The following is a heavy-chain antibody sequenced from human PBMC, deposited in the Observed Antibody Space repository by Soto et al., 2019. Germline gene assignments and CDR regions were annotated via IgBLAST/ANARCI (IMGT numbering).Heavy chain of an antibody. CDR2: ISGSGGST. CDR3: AKARIAAAGGREDWFDP. CDR1: GFTFSSYA. Sequence: PGGSLRLSCAAPGFTFSSYAMSWVRQAPGKGLEWVSAISGSGGSTYYADSVKGRFTISRDNSKNTLYLQMNSLRAEDTAVYYCAKARIAAAGGREDWFDPWGQGTLVTVSS. V-gene: IGHV3-23*01. J-gene: IGHJ5*02. D-gene: IGHD6-13*01.